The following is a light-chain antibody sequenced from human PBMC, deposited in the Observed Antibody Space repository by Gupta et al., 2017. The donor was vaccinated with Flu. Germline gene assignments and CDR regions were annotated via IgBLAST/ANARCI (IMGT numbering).Light chain of an antibody. V-gene: IGKV1-39*01. CDR1: QSISSY. CDR2: AAS. CDR3: QQSYNIPTWT. J-gene: IGKJ1*01. Sequence: DIQMTQSPSSLSASVGDRVTITCRASQSISSYLNWYQQKPGKAPNLLIYAASNWQSGVPSRFSGSGSGKDLTLTISSRQQEDFATYYCQQSYNIPTWTFGQGTKVEVK.